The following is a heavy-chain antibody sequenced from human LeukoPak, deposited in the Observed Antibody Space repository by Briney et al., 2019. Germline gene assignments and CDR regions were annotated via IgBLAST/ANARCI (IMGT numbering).Heavy chain of an antibody. CDR1: GGSFSGYY. Sequence: PSETLSLTCAVYGGSFSGYYWSWIRQPPGKGLEWIGEINHSGSTNYNPSLKSRVTISVDTSKNQFSLKLSSVTAADTAVYYCARGRRGYSYGFIDRTYYFDYWGQGTLVTVSS. D-gene: IGHD5-18*01. V-gene: IGHV4-34*01. CDR3: ARGRRGYSYGFIDRTYYFDY. J-gene: IGHJ4*02. CDR2: INHSGST.